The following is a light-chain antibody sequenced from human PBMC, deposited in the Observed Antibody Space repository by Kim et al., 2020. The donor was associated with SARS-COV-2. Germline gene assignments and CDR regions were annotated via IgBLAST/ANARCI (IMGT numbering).Light chain of an antibody. J-gene: IGLJ1*01. CDR3: YSYAGSSTYV. CDR2: EVS. V-gene: IGLV2-23*02. CDR1: SSDVGSYNL. Sequence: QSALTQPASVSGSPGQSITISCTGTSSDVGSYNLVSWYQQHPGKAPKLMIYEVSKRPPGVSNRFSGSKSGNTASLTISGLQAEDEADYYCYSYAGSSTYVFGTGTKVTVL.